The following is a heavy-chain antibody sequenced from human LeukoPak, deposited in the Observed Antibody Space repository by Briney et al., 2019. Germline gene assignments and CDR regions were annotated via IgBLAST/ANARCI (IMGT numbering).Heavy chain of an antibody. CDR3: ARRYCSGGSCYSMGY. CDR2: INAGNGNT. J-gene: IGHJ4*02. D-gene: IGHD2-15*01. CDR1: GYTFTSYA. Sequence: GASVKVSCKASGYTFTSYAMHWVRQAPGQRLEWMGWINAGNGNTKYSQEFQGRVTITRNTSISTAYMELSSLRSEDTAVYYCARRYCSGGSCYSMGYWGQGTLVTVSS. V-gene: IGHV1-3*03.